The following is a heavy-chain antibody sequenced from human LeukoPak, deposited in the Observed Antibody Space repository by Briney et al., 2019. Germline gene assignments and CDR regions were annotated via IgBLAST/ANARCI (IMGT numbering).Heavy chain of an antibody. V-gene: IGHV3-30*14. CDR3: ARASTWVPGKDSSGYYYPYAFDI. Sequence: GGSLRLSCAASIFTFSSSVMHWVRQAPGKGLEWVAAISYDGSDKYYADSVKGRFTTSRDNSKNTLYLQVNNLRGEDTAVYHCARASTWVPGKDSSGYYYPYAFDIWGQGTMVTVSS. D-gene: IGHD3-22*01. CDR2: ISYDGSDK. CDR1: IFTFSSSV. J-gene: IGHJ3*02.